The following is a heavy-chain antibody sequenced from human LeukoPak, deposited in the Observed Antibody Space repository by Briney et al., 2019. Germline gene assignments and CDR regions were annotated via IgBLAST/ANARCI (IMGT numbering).Heavy chain of an antibody. CDR2: ISYDGSNK. J-gene: IGHJ6*02. V-gene: IGHV3-30-3*01. Sequence: GRSLRLSCAASGFTFSSYAMHWVRQAPGKGLEWVAVISYDGSNKYYADSVKGRFTISRDNSKNTLYLQMNSLRAEDTAVYYCARDYIVVVTSYYYGMDVWGQGTTVTVSS. D-gene: IGHD2-21*02. CDR3: ARDYIVVVTSYYYGMDV. CDR1: GFTFSSYA.